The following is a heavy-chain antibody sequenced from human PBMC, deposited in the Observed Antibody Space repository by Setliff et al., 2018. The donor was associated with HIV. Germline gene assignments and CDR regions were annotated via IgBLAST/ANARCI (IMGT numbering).Heavy chain of an antibody. D-gene: IGHD6-13*01. CDR3: ARESPSSSWFYFDF. CDR1: GGSINSTSYY. Sequence: PSETLSLTCTVSGGSINSTSYYWGWIRQPPGNGLEWIGSIYHTGSTYYKPSLKSRVTISVDTSKNQFSLKLGSVTAADTAVYHCARESPSSSWFYFDFWGQGTLVTVSS. J-gene: IGHJ4*02. V-gene: IGHV4-39*02. CDR2: IYHTGST.